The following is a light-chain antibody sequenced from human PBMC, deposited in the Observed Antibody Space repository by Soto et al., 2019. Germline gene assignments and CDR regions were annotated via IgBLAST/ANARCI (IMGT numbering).Light chain of an antibody. J-gene: IGKJ4*01. Sequence: EIVLTQSPATLSLSPGERATLSCRASQSVSSYLAWYQQKPGQAPRLLIYDASSRATDIPARFSGSGSGTDFTLTISSLEPEDFAVYYCQQRSNFGGGNKWIS. CDR3: QQRSN. V-gene: IGKV3-11*01. CDR2: DAS. CDR1: QSVSSY.